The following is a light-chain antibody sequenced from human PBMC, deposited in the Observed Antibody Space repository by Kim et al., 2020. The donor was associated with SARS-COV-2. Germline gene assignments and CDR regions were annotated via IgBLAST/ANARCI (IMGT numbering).Light chain of an antibody. V-gene: IGKV1-5*03. CDR1: QTITTW. CDR2: KAS. CDR3: QQYSSDWYS. J-gene: IGKJ2*03. Sequence: DIQMTQSPSTLSASVGDTVTITCRASQTITTWLAWYQQKSGKAPNLLIYKASSLKSRVPSRFSGSGSGTEFTLTISSLQPDDFATYYCQQYSSDWYSFGQGTKLEI.